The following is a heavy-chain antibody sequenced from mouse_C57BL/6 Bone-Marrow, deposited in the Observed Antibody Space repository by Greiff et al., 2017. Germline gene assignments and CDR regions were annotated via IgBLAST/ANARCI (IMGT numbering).Heavy chain of an antibody. V-gene: IGHV1-22*01. CDR3: ARPPYYGSRYYAMDY. CDR2: INPNNGGT. D-gene: IGHD1-1*01. J-gene: IGHJ4*01. CDR1: GYTFTDYN. Sequence: EVQLQQSGPELVKPGASVTMSCKASGYTFTDYNMHWVKQSHGKSLEWIGYINPNNGGTSYNQKFKGKATLTVNKSSSTAYMELRSLTSEDSAVYYCARPPYYGSRYYAMDYGGQGTSVTVSS.